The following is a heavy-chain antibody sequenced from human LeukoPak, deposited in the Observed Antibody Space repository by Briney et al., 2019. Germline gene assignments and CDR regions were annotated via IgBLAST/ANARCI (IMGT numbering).Heavy chain of an antibody. CDR2: ISFSVNTK. J-gene: IGHJ4*02. CDR1: GFIFSDYS. Sequence: SGGSLRLSCAASGFIFSDYSMNWVRQAPGKGLEWVSYISFSVNTKYYGDSVKGRFTISRDNAKNSLYLHMDSLRPEDTAVYYCARGAYSSGWAYFDHWGQGTLVTVSS. D-gene: IGHD6-19*01. V-gene: IGHV3-48*04. CDR3: ARGAYSSGWAYFDH.